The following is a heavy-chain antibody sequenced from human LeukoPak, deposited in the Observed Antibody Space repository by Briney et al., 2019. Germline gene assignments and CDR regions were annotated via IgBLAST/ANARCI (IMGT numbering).Heavy chain of an antibody. Sequence: GGSLRLSCAASGFTFSDYPMTWARQAPGKGLEWVSAIGGDGRGTDYADSVKGRFTISRDNSKNTVYLQMNSLRLDDTALYYCARRSGGTPDYWGLGALVTVSS. CDR2: IGGDGRGT. V-gene: IGHV3-23*01. CDR1: GFTFSDYP. D-gene: IGHD1-26*01. J-gene: IGHJ4*02. CDR3: ARRSGGTPDY.